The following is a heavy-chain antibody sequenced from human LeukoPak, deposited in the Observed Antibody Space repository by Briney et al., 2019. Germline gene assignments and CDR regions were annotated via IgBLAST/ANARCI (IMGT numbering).Heavy chain of an antibody. Sequence: NPSETLSLTCTVSGVSISSYYWSWIRQPAGKGLEWIGRIYSGGSTNYNPSLKSRVTMSVDSSNNQFSLKLSSVTAADTAVFYCARENTGSYREFDYWGQGTLVTVSS. CDR1: GVSISSYY. J-gene: IGHJ4*02. CDR2: IYSGGST. D-gene: IGHD1-26*01. V-gene: IGHV4-4*07. CDR3: ARENTGSYREFDY.